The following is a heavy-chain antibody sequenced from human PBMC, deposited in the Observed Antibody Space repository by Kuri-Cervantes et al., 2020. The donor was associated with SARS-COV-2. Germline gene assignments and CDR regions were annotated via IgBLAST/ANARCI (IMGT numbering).Heavy chain of an antibody. D-gene: IGHD2-15*01. CDR1: GGSISSGGYY. V-gene: IGHV4-31*03. CDR3: ARNRGPVVYAFDI. J-gene: IGHJ3*02. CDR2: IYYSGST. Sequence: SETLSLTCTVSGGSISSGGYYWSWIRQHPGKGLEWIGYIYYSGSTYYNPSLKGRVTISVDTSKNQFSLKLSSVTAADTAVYYCARNRGPVVYAFDIWGQGTMVTVSS.